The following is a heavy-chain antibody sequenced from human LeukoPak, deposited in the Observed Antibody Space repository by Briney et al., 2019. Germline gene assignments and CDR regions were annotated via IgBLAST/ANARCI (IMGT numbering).Heavy chain of an antibody. CDR3: TKSSTSSWIFDY. CDR1: GFTVSSNY. CDR2: IYSGGST. Sequence: GGPLRLSCAASGFTVSSNYMSWVRQAPGKGLEWVSVIYSGGSTYYADSVKGRFTISRDNSKNTLYLQLNSLRAEDTAVYCCTKSSTSSWIFDYWGQGTLVTVSS. D-gene: IGHD6-13*01. V-gene: IGHV3-66*01. J-gene: IGHJ4*02.